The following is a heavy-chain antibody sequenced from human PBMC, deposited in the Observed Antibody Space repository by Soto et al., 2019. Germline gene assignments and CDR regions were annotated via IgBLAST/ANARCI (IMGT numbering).Heavy chain of an antibody. J-gene: IGHJ4*02. Sequence: QITLKESGPTLVKPTQTLTLTCTFSGFSLSTTGVGVGWIRQPPGKALEWLALIFWDDDKRYSPSLKSRLTITKDTSKNQVVLTMTNMDPVDTDTYYCASSTGYRIFDCWGQGTLVAVSS. CDR3: ASSTGYRIFDC. CDR1: GFSLSTTGVG. D-gene: IGHD3-9*01. V-gene: IGHV2-5*02. CDR2: IFWDDDK.